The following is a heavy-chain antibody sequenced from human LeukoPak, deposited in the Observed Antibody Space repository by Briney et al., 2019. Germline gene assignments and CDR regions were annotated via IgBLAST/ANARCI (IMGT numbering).Heavy chain of an antibody. CDR1: GFTFDDYG. D-gene: IGHD2-8*01. CDR2: IKENSVGGTT. J-gene: IGHJ4*02. CDR3: TAGLGRTNDDS. V-gene: IGHV3-15*01. Sequence: GGSLRLSCAASGFTFDDYGMSWVRQTPGKGLEWVGRIKENSVGGTTDYAAPVQGRFTISRDDSKNTVYLQMNSLKAEDTAIYYCTAGLGRTNDDSWGQGTLVTVSS.